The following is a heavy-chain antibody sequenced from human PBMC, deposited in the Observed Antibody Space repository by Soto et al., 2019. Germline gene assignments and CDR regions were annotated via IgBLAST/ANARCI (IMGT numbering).Heavy chain of an antibody. CDR3: YNGGGSPRIGYFDY. CDR2: ISGSGGST. CDR1: GFTFSSYA. Sequence: GGSLRLSCAASGFTFSSYAMSWVRQAPGKGLEWVSAISGSGGSTYYADSVKGRFTISRDNSKNTLYLQMNSLRAEDTAVYYCYNGGGSPRIGYFDYWGQGTLVTVSS. D-gene: IGHD2-15*01. J-gene: IGHJ4*02. V-gene: IGHV3-23*01.